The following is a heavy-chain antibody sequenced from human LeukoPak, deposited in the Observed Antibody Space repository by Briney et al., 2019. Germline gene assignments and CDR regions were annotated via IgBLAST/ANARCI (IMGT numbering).Heavy chain of an antibody. D-gene: IGHD6-13*01. CDR1: GGSISSYY. J-gene: IGHJ5*02. CDR2: IYYSGST. CDR3: ARLRAQLVRWFDP. Sequence: SETLSLTCTVSGGSISSYYWSWIRQPPGKGLEWIGYIYYSGSTNYNPSLKSRVTISVDTSKNQFSLKLSSVTAADTAVYYCARLRAQLVRWFDPWGQGTLVTVSS. V-gene: IGHV4-59*12.